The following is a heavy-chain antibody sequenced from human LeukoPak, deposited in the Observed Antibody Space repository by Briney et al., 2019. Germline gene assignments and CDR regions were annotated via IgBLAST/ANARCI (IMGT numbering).Heavy chain of an antibody. J-gene: IGHJ4*02. CDR2: ISSSSSTI. Sequence: PGGSLRLSCAASGFTFSSYSMNWVRQAPGKGLEWVSYISSSSSTIYYADSVKGRFTISRDNSKNTLYLQMNSLRAEDTAVYYCAKASRGSGSYPFDYWGQGTLVTVSS. CDR3: AKASRGSGSYPFDY. D-gene: IGHD3-10*01. CDR1: GFTFSSYS. V-gene: IGHV3-48*01.